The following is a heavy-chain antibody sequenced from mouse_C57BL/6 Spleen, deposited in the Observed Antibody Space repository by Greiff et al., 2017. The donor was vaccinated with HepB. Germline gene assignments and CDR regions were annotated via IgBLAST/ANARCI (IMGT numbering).Heavy chain of an antibody. D-gene: IGHD6-1*01. CDR2: IYPRSGNT. V-gene: IGHV1-81*01. Sequence: VQLLESGAELARPGASVKLSCKASGYTFTSYGMSWVKQRTGQGLEWIGEIYPRSGNTYYNEKFKGKATLTADKSSSTAYMELRSLTSEDAAVYFCARAGQLSGAAYWGQGTLVTVSA. CDR1: GYTFTSYG. CDR3: ARAGQLSGAAY. J-gene: IGHJ3*01.